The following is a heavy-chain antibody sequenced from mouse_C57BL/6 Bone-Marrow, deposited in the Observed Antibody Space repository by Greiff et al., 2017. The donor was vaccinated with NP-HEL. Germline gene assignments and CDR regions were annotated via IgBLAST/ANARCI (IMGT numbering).Heavy chain of an antibody. Sequence: EVQLVESGGGLVKPGGSLKLSCAASGFTFSSYAMSWVRQTPEKRLEWVATISDGGSYTYYPDNVKGRFTISGDNATNTLYLQMSNLKSEDTAMYYFAGGNWDVYLYFDVWGTGTTVTVSS. J-gene: IGHJ1*03. D-gene: IGHD4-1*01. CDR1: GFTFSSYA. CDR3: AGGNWDVYLYFDV. CDR2: ISDGGSYT. V-gene: IGHV5-4*01.